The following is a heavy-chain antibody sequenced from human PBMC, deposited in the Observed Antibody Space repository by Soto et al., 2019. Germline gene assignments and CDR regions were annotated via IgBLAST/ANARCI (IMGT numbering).Heavy chain of an antibody. CDR2: INSDGSST. CDR3: ARGMVRGVIIPYYYYGMDV. CDR1: GFTFSSYW. J-gene: IGHJ6*02. Sequence: GGSLRLSCAASGFTFSSYWMHWVRQAPGKGLVWVSRINSDGSSTSYADSVKGRFTISRDNAKNTLYLQMNSLRAEDTAVYYCARGMVRGVIIPYYYYGMDVWGQGTTVTV. V-gene: IGHV3-74*01. D-gene: IGHD3-10*01.